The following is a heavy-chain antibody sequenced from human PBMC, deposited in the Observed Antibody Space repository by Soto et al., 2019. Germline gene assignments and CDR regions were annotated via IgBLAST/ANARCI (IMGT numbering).Heavy chain of an antibody. CDR3: ARVGSTADIVVVPAATRVWSLDP. CDR1: GGSISSYY. Sequence: SETLSLTCTVSGGSISSYYWSWIRQPPGKGLEWIGYIYYSGSTNYNPSLKSRVTISVDTSKNQFSLKLSSVTAADTAVYYCARVGSTADIVVVPAATRVWSLDPWGQGTLVTVSS. J-gene: IGHJ5*02. CDR2: IYYSGST. V-gene: IGHV4-59*01. D-gene: IGHD2-2*01.